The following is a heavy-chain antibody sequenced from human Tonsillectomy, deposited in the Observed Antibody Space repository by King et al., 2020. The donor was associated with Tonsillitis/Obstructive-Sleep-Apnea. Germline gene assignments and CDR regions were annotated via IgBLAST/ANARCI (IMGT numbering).Heavy chain of an antibody. D-gene: IGHD3-9*01. CDR3: ARDGVYYDILTGYYRWFDP. V-gene: IGHV1-18*01. J-gene: IGHJ5*02. Sequence: QLVQSGAEVKKPRASVKVSCKASGYTFTSYGISWVRQAPGQGLEWMGWISTYNGNTNYAQKLQGRVTMTTDTSTSTAYMELRSLRSDDTAVYYCARDGVYYDILTGYYRWFDPWGQGTLVTVSS. CDR2: ISTYNGNT. CDR1: GYTFTSYG.